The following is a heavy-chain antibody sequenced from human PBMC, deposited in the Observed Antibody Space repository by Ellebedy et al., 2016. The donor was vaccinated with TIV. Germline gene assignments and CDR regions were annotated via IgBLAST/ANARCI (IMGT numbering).Heavy chain of an antibody. D-gene: IGHD3-10*01. V-gene: IGHV4-39*07. CDR1: GGSISSSSYY. J-gene: IGHJ4*02. Sequence: SETLTLTCTASGGSISSSSYYWGWIRQPPGTGLEWIGSIYYSGSTYYNPSLKSRVTISVDTSKNQFSLKLSSVTAADTAVYYCARGRVWFGELLPLMFDYWGQGTLVTVSS. CDR2: IYYSGST. CDR3: ARGRVWFGELLPLMFDY.